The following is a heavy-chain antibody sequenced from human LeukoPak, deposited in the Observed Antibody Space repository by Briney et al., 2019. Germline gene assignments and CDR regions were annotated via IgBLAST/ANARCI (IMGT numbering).Heavy chain of an antibody. CDR2: MYTSGST. Sequence: TSETLSLTCTVSGGSISTYYWSWIRQPAGQGLEWIGRMYTSGSTNYNPSLKSRVTMSVDTSKNQFSLKLSPVTAADTAVYYCARAVAGFYFDYWGQGTLVTVSS. J-gene: IGHJ4*02. CDR3: ARAVAGFYFDY. D-gene: IGHD6-19*01. V-gene: IGHV4-4*07. CDR1: GGSISTYY.